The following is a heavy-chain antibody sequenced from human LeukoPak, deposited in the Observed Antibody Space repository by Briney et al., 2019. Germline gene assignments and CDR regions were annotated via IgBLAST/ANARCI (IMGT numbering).Heavy chain of an antibody. CDR2: IYYSGST. Sequence: KPSETLSLTCTVSGGSISSYYWSWIRQPPGKGLEWIGYIYYSGSTNYNPSLKSRVSISIDKSRNHFSLNLRSVAAADTAVYYCASRPYYSGSASHYYGMGVWGQGTTVAVSS. J-gene: IGHJ6*02. V-gene: IGHV4-59*12. D-gene: IGHD3-10*01. CDR1: GGSISSYY. CDR3: ASRPYYSGSASHYYGMGV.